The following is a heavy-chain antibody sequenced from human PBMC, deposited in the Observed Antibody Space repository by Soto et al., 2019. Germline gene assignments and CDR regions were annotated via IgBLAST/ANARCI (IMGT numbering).Heavy chain of an antibody. CDR1: GFTVSKTY. CDR3: ARGGSSGTYYAHWNFDL. Sequence: EVQLVESGGGLVQPGGSLRLSCAASGFTVSKTYMTWVRQPPGKGLEWVSVIYGGGTTYHADSVKGRFSSSRDNSKNTLYLQMNSLSADDTAVYYCARGGSSGTYYAHWNFDLWGRGTLVTVAS. D-gene: IGHD3-10*01. CDR2: IYGGGTT. V-gene: IGHV3-66*01. J-gene: IGHJ2*01.